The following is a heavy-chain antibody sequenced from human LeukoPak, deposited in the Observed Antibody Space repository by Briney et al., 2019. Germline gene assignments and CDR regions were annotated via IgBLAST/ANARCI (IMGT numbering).Heavy chain of an antibody. D-gene: IGHD2-15*01. Sequence: PSETLSLTCAVYGGSFSGYYWSWIRQPPGKGLEWIGEINHSGSTNYNPSLKSRVTMSVDTSKHQFSLKLSSVTAADTAVYYCAREELGYCSGGSCYGVDYWGQGTLVTVSS. CDR3: AREELGYCSGGSCYGVDY. CDR1: GGSFSGYY. CDR2: INHSGST. V-gene: IGHV4-34*01. J-gene: IGHJ4*02.